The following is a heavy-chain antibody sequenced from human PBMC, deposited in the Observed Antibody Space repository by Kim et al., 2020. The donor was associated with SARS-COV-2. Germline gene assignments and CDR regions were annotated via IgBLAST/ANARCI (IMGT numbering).Heavy chain of an antibody. V-gene: IGHV4-38-2*02. Sequence: SETLSLTCTVSGYSISSGYYWGWIRQPPGKGLEWIGSIYHSGSTYYNPSLKSRVTISVDTSKNQFSLKLSSVTAADTAAYYCARVVVGATPPNWFDPWGQGTLVTVSS. CDR1: GYSISSGYY. CDR2: IYHSGST. J-gene: IGHJ5*02. D-gene: IGHD1-26*01. CDR3: ARVVVGATPPNWFDP.